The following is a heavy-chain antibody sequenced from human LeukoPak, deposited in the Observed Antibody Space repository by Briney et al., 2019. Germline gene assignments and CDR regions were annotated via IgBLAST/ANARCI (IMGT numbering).Heavy chain of an antibody. J-gene: IGHJ4*02. CDR3: ARDPQLWAPFVFDY. CDR1: GFTFSSYE. CDR2: ISSSGSTI. D-gene: IGHD5-18*01. Sequence: GGSLRLSCAASGFTFSSYEMNWVRQAPGKGLEWVSYISSSGSTIYYADSVKGRFTISRDNAKNSLYLQMNSLRAEDTAVYYCARDPQLWAPFVFDYWGQGTLVTVCS. V-gene: IGHV3-48*03.